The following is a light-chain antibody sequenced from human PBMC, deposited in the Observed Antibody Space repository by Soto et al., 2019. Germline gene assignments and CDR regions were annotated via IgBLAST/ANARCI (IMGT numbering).Light chain of an antibody. Sequence: DIQMTQSPSILSASVGDRVTITCRASQTVSTWLAWYQQKPGQAPKLLIYDASTLERGVPSRFRGSGSGTEFTLTISSLQPDDFAVYYCQQYNSYSNTFGQGTKVEI. CDR3: QQYNSYSNT. J-gene: IGKJ1*01. V-gene: IGKV1-5*01. CDR2: DAS. CDR1: QTVSTW.